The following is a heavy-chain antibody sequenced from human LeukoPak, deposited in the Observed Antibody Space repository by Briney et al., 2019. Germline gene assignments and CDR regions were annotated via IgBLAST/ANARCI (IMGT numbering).Heavy chain of an antibody. J-gene: IGHJ4*02. V-gene: IGHV3-23*01. CDR3: AKPPGVVDTAMGPNLD. Sequence: PGGSLRLSCAASGFTFGSYAMSWVRQAPGKGLEWVSAISGSGGSTYYADSVRGRFTISRDNSKNTLYLQMNSLRAEDTAVYYRAKPPGVVDTAMGPNLDWGQGTLVTVSS. CDR1: GFTFGSYA. D-gene: IGHD5-18*01. CDR2: ISGSGGST.